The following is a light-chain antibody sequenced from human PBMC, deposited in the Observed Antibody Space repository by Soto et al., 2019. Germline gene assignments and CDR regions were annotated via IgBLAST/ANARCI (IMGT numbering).Light chain of an antibody. V-gene: IGLV2-14*01. CDR3: SSYTSISTLV. CDR1: SSDVGGYPY. J-gene: IGLJ3*02. CDR2: EVS. Sequence: QSALTQPASVSGSPGQSIAISCTGTSSDVGGYPYVSWYQQHPGKAPKLVIYEVSNRPSGISIRFSGSKSGNTASLTISGLQAEDEADYYCSSYTSISTLVFGRGTKRTVL.